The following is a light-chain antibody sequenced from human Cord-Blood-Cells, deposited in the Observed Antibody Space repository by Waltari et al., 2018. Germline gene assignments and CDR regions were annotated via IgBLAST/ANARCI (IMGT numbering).Light chain of an antibody. CDR3: SSYAGSNNLV. V-gene: IGLV2-8*01. CDR2: EVS. J-gene: IGLJ3*02. CDR1: SSDVGGYNY. Sequence: QSALTQPPSASGSPGQSVTIPCTGTSSDVGGYNYVSWYPQHPGKAPKLMIYEVSKRPSGVPDRISGSKSGNTAALTVSGLQAEDEADYYCSSYAGSNNLVFGGGTKLTVL.